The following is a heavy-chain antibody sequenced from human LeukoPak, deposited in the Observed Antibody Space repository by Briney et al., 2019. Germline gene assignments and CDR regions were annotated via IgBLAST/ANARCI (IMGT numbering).Heavy chain of an antibody. J-gene: IGHJ4*02. CDR3: AKRASGSGTSLYYFDY. CDR2: ISNRGGST. Sequence: QPGGSLRLSCAASGFTFSSYAMSWVRQAPGKGLEWVSVISNRGGSTFYADSVKGRFTISRDNSKNTLYLQMNSLRAEDTAVYYCAKRASGSGTSLYYFDYWGQGTLVTVSS. V-gene: IGHV3-23*01. D-gene: IGHD3-10*01. CDR1: GFTFSSYA.